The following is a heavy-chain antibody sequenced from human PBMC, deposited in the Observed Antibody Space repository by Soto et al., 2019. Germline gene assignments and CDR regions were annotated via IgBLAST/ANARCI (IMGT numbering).Heavy chain of an antibody. CDR1: GGTFSSYT. J-gene: IGHJ6*02. Sequence: QVQLVQSGAEVKKPGSSVKVSCKASGGTFSSYTISWVRQAPGQGLEWMGRIIPILGIANYAQKFQGRVTIXXDXSXXKAYMELSSLRSEDTAVYYCARGIPGGFGEFGMDVWGQGTTVTVSS. CDR3: ARGIPGGFGEFGMDV. V-gene: IGHV1-69*02. CDR2: IIPILGIA. D-gene: IGHD3-10*01.